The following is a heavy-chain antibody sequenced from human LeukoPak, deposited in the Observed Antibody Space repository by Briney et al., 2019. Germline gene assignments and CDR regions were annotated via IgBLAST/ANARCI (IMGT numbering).Heavy chain of an antibody. V-gene: IGHV1-2*02. J-gene: IGHJ3*02. D-gene: IGHD3-10*01. CDR1: GYTFTGYY. CDR3: ARNYGSGADAFDI. CDR2: INPNSGGT. Sequence: ASVKVSCKASGYTFTGYYMHWVRQAPGQGLEWMGWINPNSGGTNYAQKFQGRVTMTRDTPISTAYMELSRLRSDDTAVYYCARNYGSGADAFDIWGQGTMVTVSS.